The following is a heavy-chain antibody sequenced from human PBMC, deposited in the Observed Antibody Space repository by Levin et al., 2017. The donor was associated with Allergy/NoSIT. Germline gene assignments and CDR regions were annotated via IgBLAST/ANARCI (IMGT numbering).Heavy chain of an antibody. CDR1: GYTFTSYD. V-gene: IGHV1-8*01. J-gene: IGHJ4*02. CDR3: ARAGVHRRGYSGYALGDY. Sequence: GESLKISCKASGYTFTSYDINWVRQATGQGLEWMGWMNPNSGNTGYAQKFQGRVTMTRNTSISTAYMELSSLRSEDTAVYYCARAGVHRRGYSGYALGDYWGQGTLVTVSS. D-gene: IGHD5-12*01. CDR2: MNPNSGNT.